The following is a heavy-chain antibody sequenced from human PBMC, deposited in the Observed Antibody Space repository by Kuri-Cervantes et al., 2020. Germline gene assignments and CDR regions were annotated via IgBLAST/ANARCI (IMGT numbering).Heavy chain of an antibody. D-gene: IGHD5-12*01. J-gene: IGHJ4*02. CDR3: AKDSSGYDYETLYYFDY. V-gene: IGHV3-13*01. CDR1: GFTFSSYD. Sequence: GGSLRLSCAASGFTFSSYDMHWVRQATGKGLEWVSAIGTAGDTYYPGSVKGRFTISRENAKNSLYLQMNSLRAEDTASYYCAKDSSGYDYETLYYFDYWGQGTLVTVSS. CDR2: IGTAGDT.